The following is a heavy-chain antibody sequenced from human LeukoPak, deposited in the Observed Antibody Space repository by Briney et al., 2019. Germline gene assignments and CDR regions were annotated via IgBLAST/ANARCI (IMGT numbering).Heavy chain of an antibody. CDR1: GDSFTIYW. J-gene: IGHJ3*02. CDR2: IYPGDSDT. D-gene: IGHD2-15*01. Sequence: GESLKISCKGSGDSFTIYWIGWVRQMPGKGLEWMGIIYPGDSDTRYSPSFQGQVTISADKSISTAYLQWSSLKASDTAMYYCARRSKYCSGGSCYWDAFDIWGQGTMVTVSS. CDR3: ARRSKYCSGGSCYWDAFDI. V-gene: IGHV5-51*01.